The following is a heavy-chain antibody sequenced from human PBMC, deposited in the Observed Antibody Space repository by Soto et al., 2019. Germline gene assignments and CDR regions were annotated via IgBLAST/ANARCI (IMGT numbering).Heavy chain of an antibody. J-gene: IGHJ4*01. V-gene: IGHV3-15*07. CDR2: VKSKTDGGSA. Sequence: GGSVRLSCAASGFTFSNAWRNWVRQVPGKGLEWVGRVKSKTDGGSADYAAPVKGRFAVSRDDSKNIVYLQMNNLKIEDTGVYYCTTDSRTTLPEIRFDYWGHGTQVTISS. CDR3: TTDSRTTLPEIRFDY. CDR1: GFTFSNAW. D-gene: IGHD1-26*01.